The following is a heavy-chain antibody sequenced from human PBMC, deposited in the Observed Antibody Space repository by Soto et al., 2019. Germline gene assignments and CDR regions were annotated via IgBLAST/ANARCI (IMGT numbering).Heavy chain of an antibody. CDR1: GYTFTSYY. D-gene: IGHD3-22*01. Sequence: GASVKVSCKASGYTFTSYYMHWVRQAPGQGLEWMGIINPSGGSTSYAQKFQGRVTVTRDTSTSTVYMELSSLRSEDTAVYYCARDSDHRRNFQVSPYGMDVWGQGTTVTVSS. CDR3: ARDSDHRRNFQVSPYGMDV. V-gene: IGHV1-46*01. J-gene: IGHJ6*02. CDR2: INPSGGST.